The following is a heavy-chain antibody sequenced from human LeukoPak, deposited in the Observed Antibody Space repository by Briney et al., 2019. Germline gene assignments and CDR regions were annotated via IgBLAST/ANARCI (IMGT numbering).Heavy chain of an antibody. D-gene: IGHD6-6*01. V-gene: IGHV1-69*05. CDR3: ARPGGSSSSQFDY. CDR1: GGTFSSYA. CDR2: IIPIFGTA. J-gene: IGHJ4*02. Sequence: ASVKASCKASGGTFSSYAISWVRQAPGQGLGWMGGIIPIFGTANYAQKFQGRVTITTDESTSTAYMELSSLRSEDTAVYYCARPGGSSSSQFDYWGQGTLVTVSS.